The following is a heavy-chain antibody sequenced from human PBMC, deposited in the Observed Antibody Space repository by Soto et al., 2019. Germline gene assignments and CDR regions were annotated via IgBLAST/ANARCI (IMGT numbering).Heavy chain of an antibody. D-gene: IGHD2-2*02. J-gene: IGHJ5*02. Sequence: QVQLQESGPGLVKPSQTLSLTCTVSGGSISSGGYYWSWIRQHPGKGLEWIGYIYYSGSTYYNPSLKSRVTISVDTSKNQFSLKLSSVTAADTAVYYCARGDCSSTSCYSGVSRGNWFDPWGQGTLVTVSS. CDR1: GGSISSGGYY. CDR3: ARGDCSSTSCYSGVSRGNWFDP. CDR2: IYYSGST. V-gene: IGHV4-31*03.